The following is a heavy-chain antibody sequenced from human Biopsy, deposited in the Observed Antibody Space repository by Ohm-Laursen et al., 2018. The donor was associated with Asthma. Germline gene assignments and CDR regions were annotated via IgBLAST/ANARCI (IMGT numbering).Heavy chain of an antibody. CDR1: GFIFSDYD. CDR3: ARDLRSDNWNPWGMDV. D-gene: IGHD1-20*01. CDR2: ISYDGTNK. J-gene: IGHJ6*02. Sequence: SLRLSCTASGFIFSDYDMHWVRQAPGKGLEWVAVISYDGTNKDYADSVKGRFTFSRDNSQNTLSLEMNSLRVEDTAVYYCARDLRSDNWNPWGMDVWGLGTTVTVPS. V-gene: IGHV3-30-3*01.